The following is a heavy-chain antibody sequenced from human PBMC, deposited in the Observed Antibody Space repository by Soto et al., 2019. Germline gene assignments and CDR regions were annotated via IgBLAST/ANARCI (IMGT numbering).Heavy chain of an antibody. J-gene: IGHJ4*02. V-gene: IGHV1-58*02. CDR3: AVSDPARGSYTYY. Sequence: SVKVSCKASGFTFSSSAIQWVRQARGQRLEWIGWIVVGSGNTNYAQQFQERVTLTGDMSTSTAYMELSSLRAEDTAVYYCAVSDPARGSYTYYWGQGTRVTAPQ. CDR1: GFTFSSSA. D-gene: IGHD5-18*01. CDR2: IVVGSGNT.